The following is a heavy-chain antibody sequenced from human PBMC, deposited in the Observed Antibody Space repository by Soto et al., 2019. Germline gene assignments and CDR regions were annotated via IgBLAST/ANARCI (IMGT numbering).Heavy chain of an antibody. V-gene: IGHV1-69*13. CDR2: IIPIFGTA. J-gene: IGHJ5*02. Sequence: GASVKVSCKASGGTFSSYAISWVRQAPGQGLEWMGGIIPIFGTANYAQKFQGRVTITADESTSTAYMELSSLRSEDTAVYYCARVSQLLPRRFDPWGQGTLVTVSS. D-gene: IGHD2-2*01. CDR3: ARVSQLLPRRFDP. CDR1: GGTFSSYA.